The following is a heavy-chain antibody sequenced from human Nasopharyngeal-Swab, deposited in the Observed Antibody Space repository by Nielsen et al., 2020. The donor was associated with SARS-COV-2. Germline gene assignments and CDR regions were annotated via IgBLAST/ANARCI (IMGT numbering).Heavy chain of an antibody. Sequence: GGSLRLSCAASGFTVSSNYMSWVRQAPGKGLEWVSVIYSGGSTYYADSVKGRFTISRHNSKNTLYLQMNGLRAEDTAVYYCARDLDSGSYPYWGQGTLVTVSS. CDR1: GFTVSSNY. CDR3: ARDLDSGSYPY. CDR2: IYSGGST. J-gene: IGHJ4*02. V-gene: IGHV3-53*04. D-gene: IGHD1-26*01.